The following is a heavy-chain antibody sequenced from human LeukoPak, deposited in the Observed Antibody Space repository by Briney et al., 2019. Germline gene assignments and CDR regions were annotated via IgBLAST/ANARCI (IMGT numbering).Heavy chain of an antibody. CDR1: GGSFSGYY. CDR3: ASPQRYSGSYFIDY. Sequence: SETLSLTCAVYGGSFSGYYWSWIRQPPGKGLEWIGEINHSGSTNYNPSLKSRVTISVDTSKNQFSLKLSSVTAADTAVYYCASPQRYSGSYFIDYWGQGTLVTVSS. D-gene: IGHD1-26*01. J-gene: IGHJ4*02. V-gene: IGHV4-34*01. CDR2: INHSGST.